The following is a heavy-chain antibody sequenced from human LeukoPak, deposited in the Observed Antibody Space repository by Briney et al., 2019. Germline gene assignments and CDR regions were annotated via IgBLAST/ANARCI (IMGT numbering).Heavy chain of an antibody. CDR1: VGSISSGGYY. Sequence: SDTLSLTSTVSVGSISSGGYYWSWIRQHPGKGLEWIGYIYYSGSTYYNPSLERRVTISVDTSKNQFSLKLSSVTAADTAVYYCARDFHYYDSSGYYYAYYFDYWGQGTPVTVSS. D-gene: IGHD3-22*01. J-gene: IGHJ4*02. CDR2: IYYSGST. CDR3: ARDFHYYDSSGYYYAYYFDY. V-gene: IGHV4-31*03.